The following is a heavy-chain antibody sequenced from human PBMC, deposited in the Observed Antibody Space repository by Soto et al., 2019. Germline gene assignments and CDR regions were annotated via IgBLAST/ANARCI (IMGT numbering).Heavy chain of an antibody. CDR2: IIPIFGTA. CDR3: ARGDPREWLRPYHFDY. V-gene: IGHV1-69*13. D-gene: IGHD5-12*01. J-gene: IGHJ4*02. Sequence: SSVKVSCKASGGTFSSYAISWVRQAPGQGLEWMGGIIPIFGTANYAQKFQGRVTITADESTSTAYMELSSLRSEDTAVYYCARGDPREWLRPYHFDYWGQGTLVTVSS. CDR1: GGTFSSYA.